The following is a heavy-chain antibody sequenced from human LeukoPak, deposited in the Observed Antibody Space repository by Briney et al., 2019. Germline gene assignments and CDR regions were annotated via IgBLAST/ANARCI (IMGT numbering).Heavy chain of an antibody. Sequence: GASVTVSCQASVYTFSGYYVHWVRQAPGQGLEWMGWLSPKSGATKYAQKFQGRVTLTRDLSLSTAYMELNSLTSDDTAVYYCARDTYGGSYFPLPYWGQGALVTVSS. CDR1: VYTFSGYY. CDR3: ARDTYGGSYFPLPY. J-gene: IGHJ4*02. CDR2: LSPKSGAT. D-gene: IGHD1-26*01. V-gene: IGHV1-2*02.